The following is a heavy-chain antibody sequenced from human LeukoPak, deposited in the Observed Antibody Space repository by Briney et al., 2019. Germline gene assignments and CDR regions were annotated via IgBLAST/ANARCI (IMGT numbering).Heavy chain of an antibody. CDR2: INSDGSST. CDR3: VRDISDAFDI. Sequence: GGSLRVSCAASGFSFSSYWMHWVRQAPGKGLVWASCINSDGSSTRYADSVKGRFTISRDNAKNTLYLQMNSLRAEDTAVYYCVRDISDAFDIWGQGTMVTVSS. CDR1: GFSFSSYW. J-gene: IGHJ3*02. D-gene: IGHD3-9*01. V-gene: IGHV3-74*01.